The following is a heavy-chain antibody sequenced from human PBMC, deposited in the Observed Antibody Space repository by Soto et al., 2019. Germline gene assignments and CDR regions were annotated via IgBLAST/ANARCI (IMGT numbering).Heavy chain of an antibody. CDR1: GFTFGDYA. J-gene: IGHJ4*01. V-gene: IGHV3-49*03. D-gene: IGHD3-22*01. CDR2: IRSKAYGGTT. CDR3: DSSAYYAKDYFDY. Sequence: PGGSLRLSCTASGFTFGDYAMSWFRQAPGKGLEWVGFIRSKAYGGTTEYAASVKGRFTISRDDSKSIAYLQMNSLKTEDTAVYYCDSSAYYAKDYFDYWRHATLVTVS.